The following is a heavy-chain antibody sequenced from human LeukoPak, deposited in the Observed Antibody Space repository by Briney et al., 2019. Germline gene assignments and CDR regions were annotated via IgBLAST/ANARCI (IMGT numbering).Heavy chain of an antibody. Sequence: PGRSLRLSCGASGFIFSSYGMHWVRQAPGKGLEWVAVISSDGSKKYYADSLKGRFTISRDNSKNTLYLQMNSLRAEDTGVYYCAKEGCTITNCYDYWGPGTLVTVSS. CDR2: ISSDGSKK. CDR3: AKEGCTITNCYDY. J-gene: IGHJ4*02. V-gene: IGHV3-30*18. CDR1: GFIFSSYG. D-gene: IGHD2-2*01.